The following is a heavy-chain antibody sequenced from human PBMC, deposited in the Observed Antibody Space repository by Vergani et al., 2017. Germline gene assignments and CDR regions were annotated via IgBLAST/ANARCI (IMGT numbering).Heavy chain of an antibody. V-gene: IGHV3-9*01. D-gene: IGHD5-18*01. CDR1: GFTFDDYA. Sequence: EVQLVESGGGLVQPGRSLRLSCAASGFTFDDYAMHWVRQAPGKGLEWVSGISWNSGSIGYADSVKGRFTISRDNAKNSLYLQMNSLRAEDTALYYCAKDIRIQLEXMDVWGKGTTVTVSS. CDR2: ISWNSGSI. CDR3: AKDIRIQLEXMDV. J-gene: IGHJ6*03.